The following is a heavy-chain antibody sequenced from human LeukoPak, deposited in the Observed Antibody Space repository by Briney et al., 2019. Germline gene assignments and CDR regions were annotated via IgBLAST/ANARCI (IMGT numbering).Heavy chain of an antibody. CDR1: GYTFTGYY. J-gene: IGHJ4*02. CDR3: ARDPLVTGTTEGND. V-gene: IGHV1-2*02. D-gene: IGHD1-20*01. Sequence: ASVKVSCKASGYTFTGYYMHWVRQAPGKGLEWMGWINPNSGGTNYAQKFQGRVTMTRDTSISTAYMELSRLRSDDTAVYYCARDPLVTGTTEGNDWGQGTLVTVSS. CDR2: INPNSGGT.